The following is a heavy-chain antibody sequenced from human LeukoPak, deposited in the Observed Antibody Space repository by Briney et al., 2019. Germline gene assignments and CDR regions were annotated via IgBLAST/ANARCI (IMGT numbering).Heavy chain of an antibody. CDR3: ARVSGWNPLQAAHLDY. D-gene: IGHD6-19*01. V-gene: IGHV4-39*07. CDR2: LYYSGST. CDR1: GGSISSSSYY. J-gene: IGHJ4*02. Sequence: SETLSLTCTVSGGSISSSSYYWGWIRQPPGKGLEWIGSLYYSGSTYYNPSLKSRVTISVDTSKNQFSLKLSSVTAADTAVYYCARVSGWNPLQAAHLDYWGQGTLVTVSS.